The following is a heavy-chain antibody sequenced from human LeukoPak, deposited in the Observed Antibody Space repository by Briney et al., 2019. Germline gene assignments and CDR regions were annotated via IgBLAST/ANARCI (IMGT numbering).Heavy chain of an antibody. J-gene: IGHJ4*02. D-gene: IGHD6-13*01. V-gene: IGHV4-34*01. CDR2: INHSGST. Sequence: PSETLSLTCAVYGGSFSGYYWSWIRQPPGKGLEGIGEINHSGSTNYNPSLKSRVTISVDTSKNQFSLKLSSVTAADTAVYYCARHYRYSSSPGALRYWGQGTLVTVSS. CDR3: ARHYRYSSSPGALRY. CDR1: GGSFSGYY.